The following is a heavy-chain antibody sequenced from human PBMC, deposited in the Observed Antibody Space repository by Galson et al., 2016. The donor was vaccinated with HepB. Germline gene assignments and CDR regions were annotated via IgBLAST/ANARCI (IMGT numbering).Heavy chain of an antibody. J-gene: IGHJ5*02. CDR1: GFSFSSLW. Sequence: SLRLSCAASGFSFSSLWMSWVRQAPGKGPEWVAIIKQDGSVKHYVDSVKGRFIVSRDNAKNSLYLQMDSLRVEDTAVYYCLRDTGRVSPDPWDQGTLVTVSS. D-gene: IGHD3-10*01. CDR3: LRDTGRVSPDP. V-gene: IGHV3-7*03. CDR2: IKQDGSVK.